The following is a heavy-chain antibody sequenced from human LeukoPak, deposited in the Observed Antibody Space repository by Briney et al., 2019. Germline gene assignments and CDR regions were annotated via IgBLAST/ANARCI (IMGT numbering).Heavy chain of an antibody. Sequence: PSQTLSLTCTVSGGSISSGSYYWSWIRQPAGKGLEWIGRIYTSGSTNYNPSLKSRVTISVDTSKNQFSLKLSSVTAADTAVYYCARHQGSYYDSSGYYFDYWGQGTLVTVSS. D-gene: IGHD3-22*01. CDR3: ARHQGSYYDSSGYYFDY. CDR2: IYTSGST. V-gene: IGHV4-61*02. CDR1: GGSISSGSYY. J-gene: IGHJ4*02.